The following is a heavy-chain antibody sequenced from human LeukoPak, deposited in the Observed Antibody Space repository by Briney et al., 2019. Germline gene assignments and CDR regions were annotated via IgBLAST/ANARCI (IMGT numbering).Heavy chain of an antibody. CDR3: ASTVDTAMVTPHYYYYYGMDV. Sequence: GGSLRLSCAASGFTFSSYSMNWVRQAPGKGLEWVSSISSSSSYIYYADSVKGRFTISRDNAKNSLYLQMNSLRAEDTDVYYCASTVDTAMVTPHYYYYYGMDVWGQGTTVTVSS. CDR1: GFTFSSYS. V-gene: IGHV3-21*01. D-gene: IGHD5-18*01. J-gene: IGHJ6*02. CDR2: ISSSSSYI.